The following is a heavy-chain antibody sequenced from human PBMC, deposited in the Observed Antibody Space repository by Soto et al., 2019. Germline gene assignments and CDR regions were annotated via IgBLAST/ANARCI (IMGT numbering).Heavy chain of an antibody. D-gene: IGHD3-9*01. J-gene: IGHJ5*02. CDR2: INAGNGNT. Sequence: GASVKVSCKASGYTFTSYAMHWVRQAPGQRLEWMGWINAGNGNTKYSQKFQGRVTITRDTSASTACMELSSLRSEDTAVYYCARVRRYFGPNWFDPWGQGTLVTVSS. CDR1: GYTFTSYA. CDR3: ARVRRYFGPNWFDP. V-gene: IGHV1-3*01.